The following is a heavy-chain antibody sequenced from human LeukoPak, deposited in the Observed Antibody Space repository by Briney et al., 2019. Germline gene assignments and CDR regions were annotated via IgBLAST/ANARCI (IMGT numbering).Heavy chain of an antibody. CDR2: ITASSTAI. Sequence: PGGSLRLSCAASGFTFNTYTMNWVRQAPGKGLEWVSSITASSTAIYSADSVKGRFTISRDNAKNFLYLQMNSLRAEDTAVYYCARTYYDSYNPYFDYWGQGILVTVSS. D-gene: IGHD3-9*01. CDR3: ARTYYDSYNPYFDY. CDR1: GFTFNTYT. V-gene: IGHV3-21*01. J-gene: IGHJ4*02.